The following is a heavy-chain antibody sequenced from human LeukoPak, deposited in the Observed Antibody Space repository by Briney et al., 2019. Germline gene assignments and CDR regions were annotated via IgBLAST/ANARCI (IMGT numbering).Heavy chain of an antibody. V-gene: IGHV3-20*04. D-gene: IGHD2-2*01. CDR2: INWNGGST. CDR3: ARDWYHAIDY. J-gene: IGHJ4*02. Sequence: PGGSLRLSCAASGSTFDDYGMSWVRQAPGKGLEWVSGINWNGGSTGYADSVKGRFTISRDNAKNSLYLQMISLRAEDTAVYYCARDWYHAIDYWGQGTLVTVSS. CDR1: GSTFDDYG.